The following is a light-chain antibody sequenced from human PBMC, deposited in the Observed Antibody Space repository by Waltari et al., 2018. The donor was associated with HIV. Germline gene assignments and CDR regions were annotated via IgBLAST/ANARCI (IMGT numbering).Light chain of an antibody. CDR1: PSVLYSSNNKNY. CDR2: WAS. J-gene: IGKJ4*01. CDR3: QQYYSTFLT. V-gene: IGKV4-1*01. Sequence: DIVMTQSPDSLAVSLGERAPINCKSRPSVLYSSNNKNYLAWYQQKPGQPPKLLIYWASTRESGVPDRFSGSGSGTDFTLTISSLQAEDVAVYYCQQYYSTFLTFGGGTKVEIK.